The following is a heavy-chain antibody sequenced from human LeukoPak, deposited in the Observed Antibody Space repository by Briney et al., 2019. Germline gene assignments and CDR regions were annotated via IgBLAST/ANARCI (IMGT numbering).Heavy chain of an antibody. J-gene: IGHJ4*02. CDR3: ARGRYVTTRGGAAAGFLDY. CDR1: GGSISSGSYF. CDR2: IYSSGKT. V-gene: IGHV4-61*02. D-gene: IGHD6-13*01. Sequence: TLSLTCTVSGGSISSGSYFWNWIRQPAGKALEWIGRIYSSGKTNYNPSLKSRVTISVDTSQNQFSLRLSSVTAADTAVYYCARGRYVTTRGGAAAGFLDYWGQGTLVTVST.